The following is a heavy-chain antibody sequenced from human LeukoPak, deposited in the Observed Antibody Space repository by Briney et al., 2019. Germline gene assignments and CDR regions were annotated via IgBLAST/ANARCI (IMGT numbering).Heavy chain of an antibody. Sequence: SETPSLTCTVSGGSISSYYWSWIRQPPGKGLEWIGYINYSETTNYNPSLKRRVTISVDTSKNQFSLRLSSVTAADTAVYYCARGIFGMVINGFDIWGQGTMVTVSS. V-gene: IGHV4-59*01. CDR1: GGSISSYY. D-gene: IGHD3-3*01. J-gene: IGHJ3*02. CDR2: INYSETT. CDR3: ARGIFGMVINGFDI.